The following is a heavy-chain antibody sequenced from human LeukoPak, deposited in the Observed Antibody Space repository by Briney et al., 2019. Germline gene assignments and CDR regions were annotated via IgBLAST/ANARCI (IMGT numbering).Heavy chain of an antibody. Sequence: PSETLSLTCAVYGGSFSGYYWSWIRQPPGKGLEWIGSIYYSGSTYYNPSLKSRVTMSVDTSKNQFSLKLSSVTAADTAVYYCARGILWFGELGGFDPWGQGTLVTVSS. CDR2: IYYSGST. CDR1: GGSFSGYY. V-gene: IGHV4-34*01. CDR3: ARGILWFGELGGFDP. D-gene: IGHD3-10*01. J-gene: IGHJ5*02.